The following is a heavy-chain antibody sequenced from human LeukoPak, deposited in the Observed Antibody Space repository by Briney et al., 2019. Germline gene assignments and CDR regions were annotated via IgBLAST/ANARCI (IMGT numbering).Heavy chain of an antibody. CDR1: GGSFSGYY. D-gene: IGHD3-10*01. CDR3: ARPPSYYYGPGGWFDP. V-gene: IGHV4-34*01. Sequence: PSETLSLTCVVYGGSFSGYYWSWIRQPPGKGPEWIGEINHSGSTNYNPSLKSRVTISVDTSKNQFSLKLSSVTAADTAVYYCARPPSYYYGPGGWFDPWGQGTLVTVSS. J-gene: IGHJ5*02. CDR2: INHSGST.